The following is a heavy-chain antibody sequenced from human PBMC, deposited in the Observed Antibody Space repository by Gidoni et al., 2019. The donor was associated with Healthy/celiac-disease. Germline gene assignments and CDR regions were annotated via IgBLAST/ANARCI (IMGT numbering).Heavy chain of an antibody. V-gene: IGHV3-30-3*01. Sequence: QVQLVESGGGVVQPGRSLRLSCAASGFPFSSYAMHWVRQAPGKGLEWVAVISYDGSNKYYADSVKGRFTISRDNSKNTLYLQMNSLRAEDTAVYYCARARWGSYYDTGGWYFDLWGRGTLVTVSS. CDR2: ISYDGSNK. CDR3: ARARWGSYYDTGGWYFDL. D-gene: IGHD3-22*01. CDR1: GFPFSSYA. J-gene: IGHJ2*01.